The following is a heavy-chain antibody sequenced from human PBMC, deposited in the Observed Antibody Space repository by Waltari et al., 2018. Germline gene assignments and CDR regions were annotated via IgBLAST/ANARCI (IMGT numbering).Heavy chain of an antibody. CDR1: GYSISSGYY. CDR2: IYHSGST. J-gene: IGHJ5*02. D-gene: IGHD2-15*01. CDR3: ARVTGDCSGGSCNWFDP. Sequence: QVQLQESGPGLVKPSETLSLTCAVSGYSISSGYYWGWIRQPPGKGLEWIGSIYHSGSTYYNPSLKSRVTISVDASKNQFSLKLSSVTAADTAVYYCARVTGDCSGGSCNWFDPWGQGTLVTVSS. V-gene: IGHV4-38-2*01.